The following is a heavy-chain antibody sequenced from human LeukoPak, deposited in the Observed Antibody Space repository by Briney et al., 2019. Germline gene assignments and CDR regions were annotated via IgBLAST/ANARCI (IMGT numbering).Heavy chain of an antibody. Sequence: SETLSLTCTVSGGSISSSSYYWGWIRQPPGKGLEWIGSIYYSGSTYYNPSLKSRVTISVDTSKNQFSLKLSSVTAADTAVYYCARGSGSYRHMDVWGKGTTVTVSS. CDR2: IYYSGST. D-gene: IGHD3-10*01. CDR3: ARGSGSYRHMDV. V-gene: IGHV4-39*07. CDR1: GGSISSSSYY. J-gene: IGHJ6*03.